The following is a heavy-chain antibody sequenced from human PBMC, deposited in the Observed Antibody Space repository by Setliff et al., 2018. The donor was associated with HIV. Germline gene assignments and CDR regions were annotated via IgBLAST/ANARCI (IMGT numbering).Heavy chain of an antibody. J-gene: IGHJ4*02. CDR2: IYSTDTT. V-gene: IGHV4-4*09. CDR1: AVSSGGYS. CDR3: ARHGTWNSQRFHFDY. D-gene: IGHD1-7*01. Sequence: SETLSLTCTVSAVSSGGYSWSWIRQSPGQGLEWIGSIYSTDTTNHNPSLESRVTISVDKSKNQFSLTLNSVTAADTAVYYCARHGTWNSQRFHFDYWGQGTQVTVSS.